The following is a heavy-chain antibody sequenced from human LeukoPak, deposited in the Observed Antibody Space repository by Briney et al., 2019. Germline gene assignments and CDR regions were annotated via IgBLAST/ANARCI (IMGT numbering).Heavy chain of an antibody. CDR2: IYHSGST. J-gene: IGHJ6*02. V-gene: IGHV4-38-2*02. D-gene: IGHD6-19*01. Sequence: PGGSLRLSCAASGFTFSNAWMSWVRQAPGKGLEWIGSIYHSGSTYYNPSLKSRVTISVDTSKNQFSLKLSSVTAADTAVYYCARDSSGWSWYYYGMDVWGQGTTVTVSS. CDR3: ARDSSGWSWYYYGMDV. CDR1: GFTFSNAW.